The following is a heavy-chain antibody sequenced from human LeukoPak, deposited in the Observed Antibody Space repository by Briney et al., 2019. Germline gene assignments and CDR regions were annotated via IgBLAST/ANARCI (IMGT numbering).Heavy chain of an antibody. D-gene: IGHD4-17*01. Sequence: GGCLRLSFAASGFTSDDYAMHWVRQASGKGLEGVSLFSGEGGSTYYADSVKGRFTISRNNNNNSLYLQMNSLRTEDTAFYYCEKDYWRLRSREGYYYYYYMDVWGKGTTVTVS. J-gene: IGHJ6*03. CDR1: GFTSDDYA. CDR3: EKDYWRLRSREGYYYYYYMDV. CDR2: FSGEGGST. V-gene: IGHV3-43*02.